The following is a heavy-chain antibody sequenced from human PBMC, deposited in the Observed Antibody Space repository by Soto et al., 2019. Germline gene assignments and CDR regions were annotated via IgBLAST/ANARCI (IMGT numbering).Heavy chain of an antibody. CDR1: GGTFSSYT. CDR2: IIPILGIA. D-gene: IGHD3-10*01. CDR3: ARDPIWFGESSSSDY. Sequence: QVPLVQSGAEVKKPGSSVKVSCKASGGTFSSYTISWVRQAPGQGLEWMGRIIPILGIANYAQKFQGRVTITADKSTSTAYMELSSLRSEDTAVYYCARDPIWFGESSSSDYWGQGTLVTVSS. J-gene: IGHJ4*02. V-gene: IGHV1-69*08.